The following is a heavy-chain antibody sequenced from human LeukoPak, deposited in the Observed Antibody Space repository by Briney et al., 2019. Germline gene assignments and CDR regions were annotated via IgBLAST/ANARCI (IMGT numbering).Heavy chain of an antibody. Sequence: GGSLRLSCAASGLIVSSNYMTWVRQAPGKGLEWVSVIYSGGSIYYADSVKGRFTISRDNSRNTLYLQMHSLRAEDTAVYYCASFYNYGFDYWGQGTLVTVSS. CDR2: IYSGGSI. J-gene: IGHJ4*02. CDR3: ASFYNYGFDY. CDR1: GLIVSSNY. D-gene: IGHD5-18*01. V-gene: IGHV3-53*01.